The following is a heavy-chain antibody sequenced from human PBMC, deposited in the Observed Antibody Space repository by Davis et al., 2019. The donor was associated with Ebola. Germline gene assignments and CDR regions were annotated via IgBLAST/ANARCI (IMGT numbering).Heavy chain of an antibody. J-gene: IGHJ4*02. CDR1: GGSVSSGSYY. D-gene: IGHD7-27*01. V-gene: IGHV4-61*01. CDR2: IYYSGST. Sequence: MPSETLSLTCTVSGGSVSSGSYYWSWIRQPPGKGLEWIGYIYYSGSTNYNPSLKSRVTISVDTSKNQFSLKLSSVTAADTAVYYCARDGPGLSLDYWGQGTLVAVSS. CDR3: ARDGPGLSLDY.